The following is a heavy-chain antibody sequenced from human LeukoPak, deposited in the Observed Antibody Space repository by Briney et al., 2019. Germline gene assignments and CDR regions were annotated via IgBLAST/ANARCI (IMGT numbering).Heavy chain of an antibody. V-gene: IGHV3-30*02. Sequence: GGSLRLSCAASGSTFRNYGMHWVRQAPGKGLEWVAFIRNDGSNKNYADSVKGRFTISRDDSKNTLYLQVRSLRVEDTAVYYCAVRDCTSTRCFGDNYYYMDVWGEGTTVTVSS. D-gene: IGHD2-2*01. J-gene: IGHJ6*03. CDR3: AVRDCTSTRCFGDNYYYMDV. CDR1: GSTFRNYG. CDR2: IRNDGSNK.